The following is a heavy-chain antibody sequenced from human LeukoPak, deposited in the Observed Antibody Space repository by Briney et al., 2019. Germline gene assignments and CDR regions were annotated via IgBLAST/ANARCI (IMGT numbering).Heavy chain of an antibody. CDR2: ISGSGGST. D-gene: IGHD3-22*01. CDR3: AKYYYDSSGYYPYYFDY. V-gene: IGHV3-23*01. CDR1: VFTFSSYA. J-gene: IGHJ4*02. Sequence: GGSLRLSCAFSVFTFSSYAMSWVRQAPGKGLEWVSAISGSGGSTYYADSVKGRFTISRDNSKNTLYLQMNSLRAEDTAVYYCAKYYYDSSGYYPYYFDYWGQGTLVTVSS.